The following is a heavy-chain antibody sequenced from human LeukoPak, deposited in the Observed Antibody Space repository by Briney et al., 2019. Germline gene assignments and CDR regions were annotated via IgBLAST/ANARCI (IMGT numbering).Heavy chain of an antibody. V-gene: IGHV4-31*03. J-gene: IGHJ5*02. CDR3: ARGGSSWYEGNWFDP. CDR1: GGSISSGGYY. D-gene: IGHD6-13*01. CDR2: IYYSGST. Sequence: KTSQTLSLTCTVSGGSISSGGYYWRWIRQHPGKGLEWIGYIYYSGSTYYNPSLKSRVTISVDTSKNQFSLKLSSVTAADTAVYYCARGGSSWYEGNWFDPWGQGTLVTVSS.